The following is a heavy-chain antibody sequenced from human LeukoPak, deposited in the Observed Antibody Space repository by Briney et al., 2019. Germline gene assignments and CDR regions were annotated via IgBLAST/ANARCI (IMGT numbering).Heavy chain of an antibody. CDR3: ARDSSSAPWANFDY. J-gene: IGHJ4*02. Sequence: GSLRLSCAASGFTFSNAWMSWVRQAPGKGLEWVGRIYTSGSTNYNPSLKSRVTMSVDTSKNQFSLKLSSVTAADTAVYYCARDSSSAPWANFDYWGQGTLVTVSS. CDR1: GFTFSNAW. V-gene: IGHV4-4*07. D-gene: IGHD6-6*01. CDR2: IYTSGST.